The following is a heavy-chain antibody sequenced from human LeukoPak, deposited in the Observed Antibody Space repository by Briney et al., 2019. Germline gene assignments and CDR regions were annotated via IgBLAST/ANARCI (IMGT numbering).Heavy chain of an antibody. CDR1: GGTFSSYA. J-gene: IGHJ3*02. CDR2: IIPIFGTA. V-gene: IGHV1-69*01. CDR3: ATPQFVVVTANDAFDI. Sequence: GASVKVSCKASGGTFSSYAISWVRQAPGQGLEWMGGIIPIFGTANYAQKFQGGVTITADESTSTAYMELSSLRSEDTAVYYCATPQFVVVTANDAFDIWGQGTMVTVSS. D-gene: IGHD2-21*02.